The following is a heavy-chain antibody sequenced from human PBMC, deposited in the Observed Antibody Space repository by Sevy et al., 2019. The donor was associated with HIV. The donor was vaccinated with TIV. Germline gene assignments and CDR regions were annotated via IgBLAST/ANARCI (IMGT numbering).Heavy chain of an antibody. CDR1: GFRFSEHR. CDR2: IGPDGSKR. D-gene: IGHD3-16*02. Sequence: GGSLRLSCGATGFRFSEHRMHWVRRAPGKGLEWVSFIGPDGSKRLYEESLIGRVIISIDSFKNTLYLEMDSLRFDDTALYFCARDRSRSCRFGSLDVWGQGTLVTVSS. V-gene: IGHV3-30*02. CDR3: ARDRSRSCRFGSLDV. J-gene: IGHJ4*02.